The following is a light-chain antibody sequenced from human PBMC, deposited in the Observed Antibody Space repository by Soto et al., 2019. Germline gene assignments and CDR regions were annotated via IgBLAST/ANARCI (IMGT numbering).Light chain of an antibody. J-gene: IGKJ4*01. CDR2: DTS. CDR3: QHYNNWVLT. Sequence: IVMTQSPATLSVSLGERVTLSCRASRSAGNNLAWYQQRVGQAPRLVIFDTSTRATGIPARFSGSVSETEFTLTINRLQAEDFAVYYCQHYNNWVLTFGGGTKVQIK. V-gene: IGKV3D-15*01. CDR1: RSAGNN.